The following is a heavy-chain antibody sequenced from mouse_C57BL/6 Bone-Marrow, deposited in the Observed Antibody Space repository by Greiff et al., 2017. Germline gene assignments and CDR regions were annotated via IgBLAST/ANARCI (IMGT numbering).Heavy chain of an antibody. CDR2: ISYDGSN. J-gene: IGHJ3*01. CDR3: AREGPGSWFAY. Sequence: EVKLMESGPGLVKPSQSLSLTCSVTGYSITSGYYWNWIRQFPGNKLEWMGYISYDGSNNYNPSLKNRIPITRDTSKNQFFLKLDSVTTEDTATYYGAREGPGSWFAYWGQGTLVTVSA. V-gene: IGHV3-6*01. CDR1: GYSITSGYY.